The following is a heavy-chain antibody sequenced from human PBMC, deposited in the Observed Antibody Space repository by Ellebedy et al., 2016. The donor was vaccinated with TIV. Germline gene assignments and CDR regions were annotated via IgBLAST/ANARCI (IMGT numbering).Heavy chain of an antibody. Sequence: GGSLRLSXAASGFTFSSYAMHWVRQAPGKGLEWVAVIAHDGSNKFYADSVKGRFTISRDNSKNTLHLQMNSLRTEDTAMYYCAREMTVSGITSLDYWGQGTLVTVSS. CDR3: AREMTVSGITSLDY. J-gene: IGHJ4*02. CDR2: IAHDGSNK. V-gene: IGHV3-30-3*01. D-gene: IGHD6-19*01. CDR1: GFTFSSYA.